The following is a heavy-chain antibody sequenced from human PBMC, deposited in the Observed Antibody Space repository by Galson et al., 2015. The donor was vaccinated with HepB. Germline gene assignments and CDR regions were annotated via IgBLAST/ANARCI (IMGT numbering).Heavy chain of an antibody. Sequence: TLSLTCPVSGGSITHNSYWGWIRQPPGKGLEWIGYIYCSGNTNQNPSLKSRVTMSLEMSKRQVYLRLSFVTDADTAVYYCARLFSYYYDSSTYYQGGYFDLWGRGALVTVSS. CDR2: IYCSGNT. V-gene: IGHV4-59*08. CDR1: GGSITHNSY. CDR3: ARLFSYYYDSSTYYQGGYFDL. D-gene: IGHD3-22*01. J-gene: IGHJ2*01.